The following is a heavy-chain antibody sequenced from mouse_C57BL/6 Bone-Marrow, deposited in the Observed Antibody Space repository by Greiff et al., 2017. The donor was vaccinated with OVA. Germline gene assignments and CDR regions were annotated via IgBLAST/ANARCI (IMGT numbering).Heavy chain of an antibody. J-gene: IGHJ1*03. CDR1: GFTFSDYY. Sequence: EVKLVESEGGLVQPGSSMKLSCTASGFTFSDYYMAWVRQVPEKGLEWVANINYDGSSTYYLDSLKSRFIISRDNAKNILYLQMSSLKSEDTATYYCAREGMTTVAHWYFDVWGTGTTVTVSS. CDR2: INYDGSST. D-gene: IGHD1-1*01. CDR3: AREGMTTVAHWYFDV. V-gene: IGHV5-16*01.